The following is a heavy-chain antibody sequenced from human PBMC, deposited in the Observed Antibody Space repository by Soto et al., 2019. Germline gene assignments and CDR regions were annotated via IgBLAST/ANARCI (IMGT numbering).Heavy chain of an antibody. CDR1: GGSISSSSYY. Sequence: SETLSLTCTVSGGSISSSSYYWGWIRQPPGKGLEWIGSIYYSGSTYYNPSLKSRVTISVDTSKNQFSLKLSSVTAADTAVYYCARHFWDIVVVPAADPLWWFDPWGQGTLVTVSS. CDR2: IYYSGST. CDR3: ARHFWDIVVVPAADPLWWFDP. J-gene: IGHJ5*02. V-gene: IGHV4-39*01. D-gene: IGHD2-2*01.